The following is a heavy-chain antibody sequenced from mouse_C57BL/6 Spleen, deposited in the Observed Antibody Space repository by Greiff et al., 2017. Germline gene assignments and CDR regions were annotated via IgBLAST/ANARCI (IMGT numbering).Heavy chain of an antibody. CDR1: GYTFTSYW. CDR2: IHPNSGST. D-gene: IGHD1-1*01. CDR3: ARSITTVVDPDYAMDY. J-gene: IGHJ4*01. V-gene: IGHV1-64*01. Sequence: QVQLQQPGAELVKPGASVTLSCKASGYTFTSYWMHWVKQRPGQGLEWIGMIHPNSGSTNYNEKFKSKATLTVDKSSSTAYMQLSSLTSEDSAVYYCARSITTVVDPDYAMDYWGQGTSVTVSS.